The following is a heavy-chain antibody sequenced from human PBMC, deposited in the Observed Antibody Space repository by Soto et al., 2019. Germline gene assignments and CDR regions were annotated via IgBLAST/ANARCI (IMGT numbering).Heavy chain of an antibody. Sequence: DVQLVESGGDLVQPGGSLRLSCAASGFTFSSYEMNWVRQAPGKGLEWVSYIGSSGSGIYYADFVKGRFTISRDNAKKSLYLQMNSLRAEDTAVYYCARDSTDSGSLDYWGQGTLVTVSS. J-gene: IGHJ4*02. CDR2: IGSSGSGI. CDR1: GFTFSSYE. CDR3: ARDSTDSGSLDY. V-gene: IGHV3-48*03. D-gene: IGHD1-26*01.